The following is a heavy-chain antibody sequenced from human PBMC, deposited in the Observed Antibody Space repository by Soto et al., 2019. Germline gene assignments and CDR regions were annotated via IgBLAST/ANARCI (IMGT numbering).Heavy chain of an antibody. D-gene: IGHD3-3*01. CDR2: INPNGGAT. CDR1: GYTFTGYF. J-gene: IGHJ5*02. CDR3: ARPGGTILAPLT. V-gene: IGHV1-2*02. Sequence: ASVKVSCKASGYTFTGYFIHWVRQAPGQGLEWMGYINPNGGATKYAPRFQGRVTRTSDTSIRTAYMDLSNLTSDDTAVYYCARPGGTILAPLTWRTETMVTASS.